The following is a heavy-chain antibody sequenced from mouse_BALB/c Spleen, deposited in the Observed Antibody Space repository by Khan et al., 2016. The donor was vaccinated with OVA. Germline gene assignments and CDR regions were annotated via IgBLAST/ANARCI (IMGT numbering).Heavy chain of an antibody. CDR3: ARVGYAETMDY. Sequence: QIQLVQSGPELKKPGETVKISCKASGYTFTNNGMNWVKQNPGKGLKWMGWINTYTGEPTYVDDFKGRFAFSLETSATTAYLQINNLKNEDTATCVCARVGYAETMDYWGQGTSVTVSS. D-gene: IGHD2-14*01. J-gene: IGHJ4*01. CDR1: GYTFTNNG. V-gene: IGHV9-3-1*01. CDR2: INTYTGEP.